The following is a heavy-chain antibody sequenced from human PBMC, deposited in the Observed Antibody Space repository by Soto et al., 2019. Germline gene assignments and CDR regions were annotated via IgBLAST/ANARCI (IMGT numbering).Heavy chain of an antibody. CDR1: GFTFSTHW. CDR3: TGPSRSSEAY. Sequence: GGSLRLSCAASGFTFSTHWMNWVRQAPGKGLEWVAIIKPDGSEKKYVDSVKGRFTISRDNAKNSLYLQMNSLRAEDTAVYYCTGPSRSSEAYWGQGTPVTVSS. V-gene: IGHV3-7*01. J-gene: IGHJ4*02. CDR2: IKPDGSEK.